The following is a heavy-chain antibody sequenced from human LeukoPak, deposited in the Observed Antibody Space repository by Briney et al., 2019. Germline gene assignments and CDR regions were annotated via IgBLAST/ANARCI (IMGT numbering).Heavy chain of an antibody. CDR2: IYQSGST. D-gene: IGHD3-3*01. Sequence: SETLSLTCTVSGDSISSGSYWGWIRQSPGKGLEWIGNIYQSGSTYYNPSLKSRITISVDTSKNQFFLRLSSVTAADTAVYYCARHYVFVSGGSSFDFWGQGTLVTVSS. CDR1: GDSISSGSY. J-gene: IGHJ4*02. CDR3: ARHYVFVSGGSSFDF. V-gene: IGHV4-38-2*02.